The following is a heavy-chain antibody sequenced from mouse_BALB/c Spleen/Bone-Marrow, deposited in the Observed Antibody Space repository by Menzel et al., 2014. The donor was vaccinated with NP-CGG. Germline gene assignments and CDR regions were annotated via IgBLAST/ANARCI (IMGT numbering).Heavy chain of an antibody. J-gene: IGHJ1*01. CDR3: ASYRYGWYFDV. Sequence: VQLQQPGAELVKPGASVKSSCTASGFNIKDTYLHWVKQRPEQGLDWIGRIDPAIFTKYDPKFQGKATITADTSSNTAYLHLSSLTSEDTAVYYCASYRYGWYFDVWGAGTTVPVSS. V-gene: IGHV14-3*02. CDR1: GFNIKDTY. D-gene: IGHD2-14*01. CDR2: IDPAIFT.